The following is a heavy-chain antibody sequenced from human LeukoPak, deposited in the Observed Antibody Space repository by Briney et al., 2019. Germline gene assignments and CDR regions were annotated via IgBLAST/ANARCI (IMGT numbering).Heavy chain of an antibody. J-gene: IGHJ4*02. V-gene: IGHV1-2*02. CDR1: GYTFTSYD. D-gene: IGHD1-26*01. Sequence: ASVKVSCKASGYTFTSYDINWVRQAPGQGLEWMGWINPNSGGTNYAQKFQGRVTMTRDTSISTAYMELSRLRSDDTAVYYCAREGAGAGFDYWGQGTLVTVSS. CDR2: INPNSGGT. CDR3: AREGAGAGFDY.